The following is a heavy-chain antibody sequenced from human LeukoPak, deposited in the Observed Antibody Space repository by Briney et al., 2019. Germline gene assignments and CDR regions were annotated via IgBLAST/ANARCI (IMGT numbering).Heavy chain of an antibody. J-gene: IGHJ6*02. CDR2: INPSGGST. CDR3: ARDTYGSGSYYPPRHGMDV. V-gene: IGHV1-46*01. Sequence: GASVKVSCKASGYTFTSYYMHWVRQAPGQGLEWMGIINPSGGSTSYAQKFQGRVTMTRDTSTSTVYMELSSLRSEDTAVYYCARDTYGSGSYYPPRHGMDVWGQGTTVTVSS. CDR1: GYTFTSYY. D-gene: IGHD3-10*01.